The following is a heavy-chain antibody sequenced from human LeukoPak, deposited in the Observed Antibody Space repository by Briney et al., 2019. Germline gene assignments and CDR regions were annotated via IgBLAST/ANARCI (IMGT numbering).Heavy chain of an antibody. CDR3: ARGDYYYSGMDV. D-gene: IGHD2-21*01. CDR1: GFTISNYD. CDR2: IHTAGDT. Sequence: GVSLRLSCAASGFTISNYDMHWVRQKPGKGLEWVSTIHTAGDTYYPDSVKGRFAISRENAKNSLSLQMNSLRAGDTAVYYCARGDYYYSGMDVWGQGPTVTVSS. J-gene: IGHJ6*02. V-gene: IGHV3-13*01.